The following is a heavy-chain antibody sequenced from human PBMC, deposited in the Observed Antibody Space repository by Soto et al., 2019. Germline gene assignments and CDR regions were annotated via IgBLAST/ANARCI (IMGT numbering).Heavy chain of an antibody. V-gene: IGHV4-4*08. J-gene: IGHJ5*02. CDR3: ARGVTVFGLVSRFWFDP. CDR1: GGSFSGYY. Sequence: PSETLSLTCAVYGGSFSGYYWSWVRQSPGKGLEWIGHIYNSGITYYNPSLKSRVVISIDTSRNQFSLRLNSLTAADRAVYFCARGVTVFGLVSRFWFDPWGQGTVVTVSS. CDR2: IYNSGIT. D-gene: IGHD3-3*01.